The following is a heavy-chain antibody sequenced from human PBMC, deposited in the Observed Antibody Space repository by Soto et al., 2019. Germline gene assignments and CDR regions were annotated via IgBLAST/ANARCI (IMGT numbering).Heavy chain of an antibody. Sequence: PSETLSLTCSVSNGSISGFYWTLIRQPPGKILEWIGYIHYSGRTDYNPSVTIRATMSVDTSKNQFSLNLKSITAADTAVYYCVRVGVGIGNHFDSWGRGTLVTVSS. CDR2: IHYSGRT. V-gene: IGHV4-59*12. CDR3: VRVGVGIGNHFDS. D-gene: IGHD1-26*01. J-gene: IGHJ4*02. CDR1: NGSISGFY.